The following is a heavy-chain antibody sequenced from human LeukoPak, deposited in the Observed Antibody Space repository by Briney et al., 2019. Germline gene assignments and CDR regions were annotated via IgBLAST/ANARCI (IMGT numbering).Heavy chain of an antibody. CDR3: AREGRATVTLYYYYYYMDV. D-gene: IGHD4-17*01. CDR2: INPSGGST. V-gene: IGHV1-46*01. J-gene: IGHJ6*03. Sequence: PGASVKVSCKASGYTFTSYYMHWVRQAPGQGLEWMGIINPSGGSTSYAQKFQGRVTMTSDTSTGTVYMELSSLRSEDTAVDYCAREGRATVTLYYYYYYMDVWGKGTTVTVSS. CDR1: GYTFTSYY.